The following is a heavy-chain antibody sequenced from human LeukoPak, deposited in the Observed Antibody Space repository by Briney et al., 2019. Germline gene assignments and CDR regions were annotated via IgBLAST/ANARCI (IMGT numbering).Heavy chain of an antibody. J-gene: IGHJ5*02. V-gene: IGHV4-39*01. Sequence: PSETLSLTCTVSGGSSSSSRYYWGWIRQPPGKGLEWIGSIYYSGSTYYNPSLKSRVTISVDTAKNQFSLKLSSVTATDTAVYYCARHPYQLLWLSWFDPWGQGTLVTVSS. CDR3: ARHPYQLLWLSWFDP. CDR2: IYYSGST. D-gene: IGHD2-2*01. CDR1: GGSSSSSRYY.